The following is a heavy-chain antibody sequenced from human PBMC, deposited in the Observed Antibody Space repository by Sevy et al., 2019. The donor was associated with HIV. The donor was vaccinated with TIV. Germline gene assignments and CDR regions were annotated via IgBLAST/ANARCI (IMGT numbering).Heavy chain of an antibody. CDR1: GFTFRSYT. CDR2: ITGSGDKI. D-gene: IGHD3-22*01. Sequence: GGSLRLSCVVSGFTFRSYTMTWVRQAPGKGLEWVSTITGSGDKIYYGDSVKGRFTISRDNSRNTLYLQMSSLRAGDKAVYYCAKGPDYYASSGTPLDYWGQGTLVTVSS. CDR3: AKGPDYYASSGTPLDY. V-gene: IGHV3-23*01. J-gene: IGHJ4*02.